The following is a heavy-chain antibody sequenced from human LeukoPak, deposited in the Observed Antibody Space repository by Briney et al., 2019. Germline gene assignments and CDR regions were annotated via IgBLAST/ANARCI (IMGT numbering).Heavy chain of an antibody. CDR3: VRARGDRSGYYRY. V-gene: IGHV1-18*01. J-gene: IGHJ4*02. CDR1: GYTFTKYG. CDR2: ISVYDGNT. Sequence: ASVKVSCKTSGYTFTKYGIIWVRQAPGQGPVWMGWISVYDGNTNYAQKLQDRLTLTTDTSTDTAHMELRSLRSDDTAVYYCVRARGDRSGYYRYWGQGTLVTVSS. D-gene: IGHD3-22*01.